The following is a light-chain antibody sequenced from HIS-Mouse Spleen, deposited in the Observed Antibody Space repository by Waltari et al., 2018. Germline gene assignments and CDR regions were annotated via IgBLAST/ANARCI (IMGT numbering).Light chain of an antibody. CDR3: QAWDSSYSV. Sequence: SYELTQPPSVSVSPGQTASITCSGDKLGEKYACWYQQKPGQSPVLVIYQDSKRPSGIPERFSGSNSGNKATLTISGTQAMDEADYYCQAWDSSYSVFGGGTKLTVL. J-gene: IGLJ2*01. CDR2: QDS. V-gene: IGLV3-1*01. CDR1: KLGEKY.